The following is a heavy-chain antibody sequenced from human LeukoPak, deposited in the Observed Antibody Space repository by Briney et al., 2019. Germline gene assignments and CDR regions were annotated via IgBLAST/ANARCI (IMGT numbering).Heavy chain of an antibody. J-gene: IGHJ5*02. V-gene: IGHV3-30*02. D-gene: IGHD3-10*01. CDR3: ARAPRRLWFGELSRCWFDP. Sequence: GGPLRLSCAASGFTFSSYGIHCPRQAPGKGLEWVTFIRYYGSNKYYADSVKGRFTISRDNSKNTLYLRMNSLRAEDTAVYYCARAPRRLWFGELSRCWFDPWGQGTLVTVSS. CDR2: IRYYGSNK. CDR1: GFTFSSYG.